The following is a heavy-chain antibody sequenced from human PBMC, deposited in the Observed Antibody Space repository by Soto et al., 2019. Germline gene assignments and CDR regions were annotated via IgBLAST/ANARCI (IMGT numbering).Heavy chain of an antibody. J-gene: IGHJ4*02. Sequence: SETLSLTCAVYGASFSGYQWTWIRQTPGKGLEWIGEINDSGNINYNPSLESRVTISLDTPKNQFSLKLNSVTAADTAVFYCAGLFPYVSSGYHLNYLGQGTLVTVSS. CDR1: GASFSGYQ. D-gene: IGHD3-22*01. CDR3: AGLFPYVSSGYHLNY. CDR2: INDSGNI. V-gene: IGHV4-34*01.